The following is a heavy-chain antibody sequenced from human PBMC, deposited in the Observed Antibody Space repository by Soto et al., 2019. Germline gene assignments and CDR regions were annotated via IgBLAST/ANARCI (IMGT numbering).Heavy chain of an antibody. J-gene: IGHJ4*02. D-gene: IGHD5-12*01. Sequence: QVQLVQSGAEVKKPGASVKVSCKASGYTFTSYGISWVRQAPGQGLEWMGWISAYNGNTNYAQKLQGRVTMTTDTSTSAAHMKLRSLRSDDSAVYYCARVSGYDRLNDYWGQGTLVTVSS. V-gene: IGHV1-18*01. CDR3: ARVSGYDRLNDY. CDR1: GYTFTSYG. CDR2: ISAYNGNT.